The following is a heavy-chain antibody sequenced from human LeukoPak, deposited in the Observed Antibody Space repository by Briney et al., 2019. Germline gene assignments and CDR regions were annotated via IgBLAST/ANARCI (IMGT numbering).Heavy chain of an antibody. J-gene: IGHJ6*02. V-gene: IGHV3-30-3*01. D-gene: IGHD6-13*01. CDR3: ARSIAAAGPSSGGYYYGMDV. CDR1: GFTFSSYA. Sequence: GGSLRLSCAASGFTFSSYAMHWVRQAPGKGLEWVAVISYDGSNKYYADSVKGRFTISRDNSKNTLYLQMNSLRAEDTAVYYCARSIAAAGPSSGGYYYGMDVWGPGTTVTVSS. CDR2: ISYDGSNK.